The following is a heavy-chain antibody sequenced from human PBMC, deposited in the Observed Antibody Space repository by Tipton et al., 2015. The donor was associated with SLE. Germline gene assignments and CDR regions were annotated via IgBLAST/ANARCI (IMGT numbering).Heavy chain of an antibody. CDR2: IIPIIGIT. Sequence: QVQLVQSGAEVKEPGSSVKVSCKASGDTFNTYAFTWVRQAPGQGLEWMGAIIPIIGITKYAQDFQDRGTISTDESTNTAYMELTSLTSDDTAVYLCARGRDQLPTSDYWGQGTLVTVSS. J-gene: IGHJ4*02. CDR3: ARGRDQLPTSDY. CDR1: GDTFNTYA. D-gene: IGHD2-2*01. V-gene: IGHV1-69*01.